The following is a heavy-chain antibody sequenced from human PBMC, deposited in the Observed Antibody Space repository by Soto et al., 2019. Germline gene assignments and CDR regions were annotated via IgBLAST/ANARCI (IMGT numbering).Heavy chain of an antibody. Sequence: SETLSLTCTVSGGSISSYYWSWIRQPPGKGLEWIGYIYYSGSTNYNPSLKSRVTISVDTSKNQFSLKLSSVTAADTAVYYCARATQLVQDYWGQGTLVTVSS. D-gene: IGHD6-13*01. CDR1: GGSISSYY. V-gene: IGHV4-59*01. J-gene: IGHJ4*02. CDR3: ARATQLVQDY. CDR2: IYYSGST.